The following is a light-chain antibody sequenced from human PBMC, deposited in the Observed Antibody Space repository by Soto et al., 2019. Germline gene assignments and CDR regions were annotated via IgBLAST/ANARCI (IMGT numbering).Light chain of an antibody. V-gene: IGLV3-16*01. Sequence: SWELAQPSPVTESLSQLARITCSREALPKKYAYWYQQKPGQFPVLVIYKDSERPSGIPERFSGSSSGTIVTLTISGVQAEDEADYYCLSADSSGTYPYVFGTGTKVTVL. J-gene: IGLJ1*01. CDR1: ALPKKY. CDR2: KDS. CDR3: LSADSSGTYPYV.